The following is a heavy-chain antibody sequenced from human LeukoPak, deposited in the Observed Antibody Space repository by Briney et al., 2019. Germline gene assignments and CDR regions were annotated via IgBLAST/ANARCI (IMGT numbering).Heavy chain of an antibody. V-gene: IGHV3-23*01. J-gene: IGHJ6*02. CDR3: AEWQLVGPYYYYYGMDV. Sequence: SXRXSCXAXGVTFXSYAMSWVRQAPGKGLEWVSTISGSGGRTYYADSVKGRFTISRDNSKNTLYLQMNSLRVEDTAVYYCAEWQLVGPYYYYYGMDVWGQGTTVTVSS. D-gene: IGHD6-6*01. CDR2: ISGSGGRT. CDR1: GVTFXSYA.